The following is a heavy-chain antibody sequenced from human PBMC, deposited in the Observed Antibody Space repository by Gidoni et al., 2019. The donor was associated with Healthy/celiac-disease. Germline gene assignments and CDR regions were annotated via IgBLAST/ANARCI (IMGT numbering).Heavy chain of an antibody. J-gene: IGHJ6*02. V-gene: IGHV3-23*01. CDR2: ISGSGGST. CDR1: GFTFSSSD. CDR3: AKPGNYYDSSGYYYWYYYGMDV. Sequence: EVQLLESGGGLVQPGGSLRLSCAASGFTFSSSDMTWVGQAPGKGLEWFSAISGSGGSTYYADSVKGRFTISRDNSKNTLYLQMNSLRAEDTAVYYCAKPGNYYDSSGYYYWYYYGMDVWGQGTTVTVSS. D-gene: IGHD3-22*01.